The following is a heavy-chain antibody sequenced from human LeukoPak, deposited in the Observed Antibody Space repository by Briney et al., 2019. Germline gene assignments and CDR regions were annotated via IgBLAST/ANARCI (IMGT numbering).Heavy chain of an antibody. V-gene: IGHV1-18*01. J-gene: IGHJ4*02. D-gene: IGHD3-22*01. Sequence: ASVKVSCKASGYTFTSYGISWVRQAPGQGLEWMGWITTYSGNTNYAQKLQGRVTMTTGTSTSTVYMELRSLRSDDTAVYYCATGGHVRVYDSSAYYGHYWGQGTLVTVSS. CDR1: GYTFTSYG. CDR2: ITTYSGNT. CDR3: ATGGHVRVYDSSAYYGHY.